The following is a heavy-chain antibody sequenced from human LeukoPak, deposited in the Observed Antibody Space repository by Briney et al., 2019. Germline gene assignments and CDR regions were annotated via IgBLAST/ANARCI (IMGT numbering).Heavy chain of an antibody. CDR1: GFTFSTYV. J-gene: IGHJ4*02. Sequence: GGSLRLSCSVSGFTFSTYVMHWARQAPGKGLEYVSAISSNGDNTYYADSVKGRFTISRDNSKNTLYLLMSSLRADDTAVYYCVRGTGYWGQGTLVTVSS. CDR2: ISSNGDNT. V-gene: IGHV3-64D*06. CDR3: VRGTGY.